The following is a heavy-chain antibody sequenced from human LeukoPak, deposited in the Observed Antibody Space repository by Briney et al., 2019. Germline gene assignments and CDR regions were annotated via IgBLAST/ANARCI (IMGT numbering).Heavy chain of an antibody. D-gene: IGHD6-19*01. V-gene: IGHV1-2*02. CDR3: ARARPNSSGWYYFDY. CDR2: INPNSGGT. J-gene: IGHJ4*02. CDR1: GYTFTCYY. Sequence: ASVKVSCKASGYTFTCYYMHWVRQAPGQGLEWMGWINPNSGGTNYAQKFQGRVTMTRDTSISTAYLELSRLRSDDTAVYYCARARPNSSGWYYFDYWGQGTLVSVSS.